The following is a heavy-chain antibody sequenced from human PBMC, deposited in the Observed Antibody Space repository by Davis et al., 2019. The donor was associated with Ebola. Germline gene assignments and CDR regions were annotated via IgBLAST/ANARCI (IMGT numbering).Heavy chain of an antibody. CDR1: GFTFSSYG. J-gene: IGHJ3*02. CDR3: ARVAQVIDAFDI. Sequence: GGSLRLSCAASGFTFSSYGMNWVRQAPGKGLEWVSSISSSSSYIYYADSVKGRFTISRDNAKNSLYLQMNSLRAEDTAVYYCARVAQVIDAFDIWGQGTMVTVSS. V-gene: IGHV3-21*01. CDR2: ISSSSSYI.